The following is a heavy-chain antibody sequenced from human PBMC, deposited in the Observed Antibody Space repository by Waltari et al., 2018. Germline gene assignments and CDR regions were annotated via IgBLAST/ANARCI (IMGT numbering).Heavy chain of an antibody. CDR3: ARDQGPANFNWLDA. J-gene: IGHJ5*02. CDR2: ISSAARTI. Sequence: EVRLVESGGTSVQPGGSLRLSCVASEFTFGSFEMNWVRQAPGKGPEWISYISSAARTIYYADSVKGRFTVSRDNGKNVLYLQMNNLRSEDTAMYYCARDQGPANFNWLDAWGQGTRVTVSS. V-gene: IGHV3-48*03. CDR1: EFTFGSFE. D-gene: IGHD1-7*01.